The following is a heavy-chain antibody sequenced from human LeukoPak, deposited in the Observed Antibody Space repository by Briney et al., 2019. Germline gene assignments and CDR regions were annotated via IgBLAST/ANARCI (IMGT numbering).Heavy chain of an antibody. Sequence: GRSLRLSCAASGFTFSSYAMHWVRQAPGKGLEWVAVISYDGSNKYYADSVKGRFTISRDNSKNTLYLQMNSLRAEDTAVYYCARVSEGSGLWGQGTLVTVSS. CDR2: ISYDGSNK. CDR1: GFTFSSYA. V-gene: IGHV3-30-3*01. CDR3: ARVSEGSGL. J-gene: IGHJ4*02.